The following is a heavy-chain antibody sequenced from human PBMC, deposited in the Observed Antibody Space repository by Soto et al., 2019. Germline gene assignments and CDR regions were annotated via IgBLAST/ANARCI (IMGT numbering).Heavy chain of an antibody. J-gene: IGHJ4*02. CDR1: GFTFSSYW. V-gene: IGHV3-74*01. CDR2: INSDGSST. Sequence: GGSLRLSCAASGFTFSSYWMHWVRQAPGKGLVWVSHINSDGSSTSYADSVKGRFTISRDNAKNTLYLQMNSLRAEDTAVYYCAKAKPHYFDYWGQGTLVTVSS. CDR3: AKAKPHYFDY.